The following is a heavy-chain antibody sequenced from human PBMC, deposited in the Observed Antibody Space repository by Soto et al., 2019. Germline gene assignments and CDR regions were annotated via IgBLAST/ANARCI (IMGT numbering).Heavy chain of an antibody. CDR3: ARPVQVMLRGVMYWFDS. V-gene: IGHV1-18*01. J-gene: IGHJ5*01. Sequence: QVQLVQSGPDVKKPGASVKVSCKASGYTFNSTAITWVRQAPGQGLEWMGWISAYNGNTTYAHKVQGRGTMTTDTSTGTASMELRSLRSGVTAVYYCARPVQVMLRGVMYWFDSCGQGTLVTVSS. D-gene: IGHD3-10*01. CDR2: ISAYNGNT. CDR1: GYTFNSTA.